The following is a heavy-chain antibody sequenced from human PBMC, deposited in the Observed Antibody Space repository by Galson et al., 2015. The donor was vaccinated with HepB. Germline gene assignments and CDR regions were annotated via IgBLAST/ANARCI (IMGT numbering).Heavy chain of an antibody. J-gene: IGHJ3*02. V-gene: IGHV1-69*04. CDR1: GGTFSSYT. Sequence: SVKVSCKASGGTFSSYTISWVRQAPGQGLEWMGRIIPILGIANYAQKFQGRATITADKSTSTAYMELRSLRSDDTAVYYCARDSDGIVGATWDFDIWGQGTMVTVSS. CDR2: IIPILGIA. D-gene: IGHD1-26*01. CDR3: ARDSDGIVGATWDFDI.